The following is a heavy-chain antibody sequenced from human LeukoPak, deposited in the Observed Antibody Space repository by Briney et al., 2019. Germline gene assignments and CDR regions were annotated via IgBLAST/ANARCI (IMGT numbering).Heavy chain of an antibody. CDR2: IYYSGCT. CDR1: GGSISSSSYY. Sequence: PSETLSLTCTVSGGSISSSSYYWGWTRQPPGKGLEWIGSIYYSGCTYYNPSLMSRVTISVDTSKNQFSLKLSSVTAADTAVYYCASIGDYYDSSGYYAFDYWGQGTLVTVSS. V-gene: IGHV4-39*01. D-gene: IGHD3-22*01. CDR3: ASIGDYYDSSGYYAFDY. J-gene: IGHJ4*02.